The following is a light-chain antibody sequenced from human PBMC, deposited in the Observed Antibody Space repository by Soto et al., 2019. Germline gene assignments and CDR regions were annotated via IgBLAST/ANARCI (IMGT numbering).Light chain of an antibody. Sequence: EIVMTQSPATLSVSPGETATLSCRASQSVSYNLAWYQQKPGQGPRLLIYGAFTRATGIPARFSGSGSGTEFTRTISSLQSEDFAVYYCQQYKNWPPLTVGGGTKVEIK. CDR1: QSVSYN. V-gene: IGKV3-15*01. J-gene: IGKJ4*01. CDR3: QQYKNWPPLT. CDR2: GAF.